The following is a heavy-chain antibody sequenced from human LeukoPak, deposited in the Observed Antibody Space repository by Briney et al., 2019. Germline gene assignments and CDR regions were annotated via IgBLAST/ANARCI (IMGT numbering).Heavy chain of an antibody. J-gene: IGHJ6*02. D-gene: IGHD3-10*01. V-gene: IGHV1-2*02. CDR1: GYTFTGYF. CDR3: ARTSTSGFGEFFDGMDV. Sequence: ASVKVSCKASGYTFTGYFIHWVRQAPGQGLEWMGWIGPNTGGTNYAQKLQGRVTMTRDRSTSTAYMEVRRLTSDDTALYYCARTSTSGFGEFFDGMDVWGQGTTVTVSS. CDR2: IGPNTGGT.